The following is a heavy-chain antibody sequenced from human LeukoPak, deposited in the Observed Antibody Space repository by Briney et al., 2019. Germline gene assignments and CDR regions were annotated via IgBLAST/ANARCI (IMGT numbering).Heavy chain of an antibody. V-gene: IGHV3-23*01. CDR3: ARLTAASGPYHLDY. D-gene: IGHD6-13*01. Sequence: GGSLRLSCAASGFTFSSYAISWVRQAPGKGLEWVSGISASGGSTYYADSVKGRFTISRDHSKNTLYLQMNSLGAEDTAVYYCARLTAASGPYHLDYWGRELWSPSPQ. J-gene: IGHJ4*02. CDR2: ISASGGST. CDR1: GFTFSSYA.